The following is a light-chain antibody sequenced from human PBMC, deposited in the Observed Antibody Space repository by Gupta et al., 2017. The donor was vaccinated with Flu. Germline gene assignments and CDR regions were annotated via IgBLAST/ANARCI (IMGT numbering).Light chain of an antibody. CDR3: QQSYSTLWT. V-gene: IGKV1-39*01. J-gene: IGKJ1*01. CDR1: QSISSY. Sequence: DIQMTQSPSSLSASVGDRVTITCRASQSISSYLNWYQQKPGKAPKLLIYAASSLQSRVPSRFSGSGSGTDFTLTISSRQPEDFANYYCQQSYSTLWTFGQGTKVEIK. CDR2: AAS.